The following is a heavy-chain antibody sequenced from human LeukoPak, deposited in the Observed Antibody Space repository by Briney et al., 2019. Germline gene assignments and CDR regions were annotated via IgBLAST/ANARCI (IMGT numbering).Heavy chain of an antibody. CDR2: IKEDGSRE. D-gene: IGHD1-26*01. CDR1: GFTFRKYW. Sequence: GGSLRLSCAASGFTFRKYWMSWVRQAPGKGLEWVANIKEDGSREYYVDSVKGRFTISRDNAKNSLYLQMDNLSAQDTAFYYCATHSEHKSDIWGQGTLVTVSS. J-gene: IGHJ4*02. V-gene: IGHV3-7*01. CDR3: ATHSEHKSDI.